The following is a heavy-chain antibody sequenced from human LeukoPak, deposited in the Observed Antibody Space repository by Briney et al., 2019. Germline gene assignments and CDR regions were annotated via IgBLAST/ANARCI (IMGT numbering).Heavy chain of an antibody. V-gene: IGHV3-30*04. Sequence: GGSLRLSCATSGFTFSSYAMHWVRQAPGKGLEWVAVISYDGSNKYYADSVKGRFTISRDNSKNTLYLQMNSLRAEDTAVYYCARTGGTKRFDYWGQGTLVTVSS. CDR3: ARTGGTKRFDY. CDR1: GFTFSSYA. D-gene: IGHD1-26*01. CDR2: ISYDGSNK. J-gene: IGHJ4*02.